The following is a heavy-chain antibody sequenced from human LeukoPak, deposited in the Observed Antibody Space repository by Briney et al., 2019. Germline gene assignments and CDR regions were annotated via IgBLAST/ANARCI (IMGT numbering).Heavy chain of an antibody. CDR3: ATIVGATYWYAFDI. CDR2: INHSGST. D-gene: IGHD1-26*01. CDR1: GGSFSGNY. J-gene: IGHJ3*02. V-gene: IGHV4-34*01. Sequence: SETLSLTCAVYGGSFSGNYWSWIRQPPGKGLEWIGEINHSGSTNYNPSLKSRVTISIDTSKNQFSLKLSSVTAADTAVYYCATIVGATYWYAFDIWGQGTMVTVSS.